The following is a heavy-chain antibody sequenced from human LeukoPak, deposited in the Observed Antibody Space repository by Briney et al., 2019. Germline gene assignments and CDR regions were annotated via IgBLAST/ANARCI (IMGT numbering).Heavy chain of an antibody. Sequence: ASVKVSCKASGYTFTSYSISWVRQAPGQGLEWMGWISAYNGNTNYAQKLQGRVTMTTDTSTSTAYMELRSLRSDDTAVYYCARPDSTHDCGGDWCRLGLLYGMDVWGQGTTVTVSS. J-gene: IGHJ6*02. V-gene: IGHV1-18*01. D-gene: IGHD2-21*02. CDR1: GYTFTSYS. CDR2: ISAYNGNT. CDR3: ARPDSTHDCGGDWCRLGLLYGMDV.